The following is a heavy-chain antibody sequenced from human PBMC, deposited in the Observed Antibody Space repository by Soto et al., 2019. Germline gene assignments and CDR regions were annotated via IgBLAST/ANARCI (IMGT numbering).Heavy chain of an antibody. CDR2: ISGSGGST. D-gene: IGHD6-13*01. CDR3: AKENGYSSSWFEFDY. CDR1: GCTFSNYA. V-gene: IGHV3-23*01. J-gene: IGHJ4*02. Sequence: GGSLRLSCAASGCTFSNYAVTWVRQAPGKGLEWVSTISGSGGSTYYADPVKGRFYISRDNSKNTVPLHMNSLRAEDTALYYCAKENGYSSSWFEFDYWGQGTLVTVSS.